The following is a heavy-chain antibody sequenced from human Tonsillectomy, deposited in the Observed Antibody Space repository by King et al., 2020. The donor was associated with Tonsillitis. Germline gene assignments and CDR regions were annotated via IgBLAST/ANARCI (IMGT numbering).Heavy chain of an antibody. Sequence: QLVQSGAEVKKPGESLKISCKGSGYSFTRYWIVWVRQMPGKGLDWMGIIYPGDSEPRYSPSFQGQFTISADKSISTAFLQWSRLKASDSAIYYCARYDSTGAGAFDIWGQGTMVTVSS. V-gene: IGHV5-51*01. CDR1: GYSFTRYW. J-gene: IGHJ3*02. CDR3: ARYDSTGAGAFDI. D-gene: IGHD3-22*01. CDR2: IYPGDSEP.